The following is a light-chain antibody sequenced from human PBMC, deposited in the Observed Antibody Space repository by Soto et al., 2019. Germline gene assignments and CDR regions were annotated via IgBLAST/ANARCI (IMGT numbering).Light chain of an antibody. J-gene: IGKJ1*01. CDR1: QTINSW. V-gene: IGKV1-5*01. Sequence: DIQMTQSPSTLSASVGDRVTITCRASQTINSWLAWYQQKPGKAPKFLIYDASSLESGVPSRFSGSGSGTEYTLTLSSLQPDDFATYYCQHYNSYLWTFGQGTKVEIK. CDR3: QHYNSYLWT. CDR2: DAS.